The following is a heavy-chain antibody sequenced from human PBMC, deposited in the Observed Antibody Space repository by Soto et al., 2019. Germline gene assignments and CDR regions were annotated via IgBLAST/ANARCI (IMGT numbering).Heavy chain of an antibody. CDR1: GGSITNYY. V-gene: IGHV4-59*08. J-gene: IGHJ3*02. Sequence: SVTLSLTCTVSGGSITNYYYSWIRQPPGKGLEWIGYIFHTGTTSYNPSLKSRVTLSVDTSQSQFSLKLNSVTAADTAVYYCTTEAYDNSGSLAFDIWGPGTLVTVSS. D-gene: IGHD3-22*01. CDR2: IFHTGTT. CDR3: TTEAYDNSGSLAFDI.